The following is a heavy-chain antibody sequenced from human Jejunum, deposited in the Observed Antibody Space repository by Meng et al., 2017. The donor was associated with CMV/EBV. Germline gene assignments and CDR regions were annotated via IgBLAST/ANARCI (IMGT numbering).Heavy chain of an antibody. J-gene: IGHJ4*02. Sequence: QVQLQEPGPGLVNPSATLSLTCAGAGGSMSSTNWWSGVRQPPGKGLEWIGEIYHSGSTNYNPSLKSRVSISVDKSKNQFSLKLSSVTAADTAVYYCARADKVRFDYWGQGTLVTVSS. V-gene: IGHV4-4*02. CDR1: GGSMSSTNW. CDR3: ARADKVRFDY. CDR2: IYHSGST.